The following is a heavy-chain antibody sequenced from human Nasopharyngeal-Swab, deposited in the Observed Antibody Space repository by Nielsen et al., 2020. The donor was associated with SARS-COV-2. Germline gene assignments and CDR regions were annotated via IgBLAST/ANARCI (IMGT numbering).Heavy chain of an antibody. CDR3: ATSPPYCSSTSCYGWFDP. Sequence: ASVKVSCKVSGYTLTELSMHWVRQAPGKGLEWMGGFDPEDGETIYAQKFQGRVTMTEDTSTDTAYMELSSLRSEDTAVYYCATSPPYCSSTSCYGWFDPWGQGTTVTVSS. CDR1: GYTLTELS. V-gene: IGHV1-24*01. D-gene: IGHD2-2*01. CDR2: FDPEDGET. J-gene: IGHJ5*01.